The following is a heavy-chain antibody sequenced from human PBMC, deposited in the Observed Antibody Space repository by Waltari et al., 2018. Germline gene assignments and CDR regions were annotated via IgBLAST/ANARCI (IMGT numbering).Heavy chain of an antibody. CDR3: ARDYWTTGSGRHLSFMDV. CDR2: IRPDNDDK. Sequence: QVQLLQSGSDLKKPGASVKVSCRASGYNFGVYGISWVRQAPGQGLEWMGWIRPDNDDKRYEQKYQGRITMTTDTSTRTAYMQLRSLRSDDTAVYYCARDYWTTGSGRHLSFMDVWGKGTTVIISS. V-gene: IGHV1-18*01. CDR1: GYNFGVYG. D-gene: IGHD6-19*01. J-gene: IGHJ6*03.